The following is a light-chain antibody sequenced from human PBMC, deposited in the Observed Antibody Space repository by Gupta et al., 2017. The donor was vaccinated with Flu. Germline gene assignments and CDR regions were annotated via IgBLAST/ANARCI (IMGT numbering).Light chain of an antibody. V-gene: IGLV1-44*01. J-gene: IGLJ2*01. CDR1: T. CDR2: GND. CDR3: AAWDDSLDGFMV. Sequence: TVPWYQHLPGAAPKLLIYGNDQLPSLVPDRFSGSPSGTSASLAIRGVHSDDEADYYCAAWDDSLDGFMVLGGGTKVTFL.